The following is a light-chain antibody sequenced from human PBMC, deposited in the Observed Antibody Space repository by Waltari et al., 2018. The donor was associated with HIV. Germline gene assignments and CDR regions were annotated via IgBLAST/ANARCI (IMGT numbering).Light chain of an antibody. CDR2: KDS. J-gene: IGLJ2*01. Sequence: SYELTQPTSVSVSPGQTARITCSGDALPKQYTYWYQQKPGQAPVLVIYKDSERPSGIPERFSGSNSGTTVTLTISGVQAEDDADYYCQSADSSGSPYVVFGGGTKLTVL. CDR3: QSADSSGSPYVV. CDR1: ALPKQY. V-gene: IGLV3-25*03.